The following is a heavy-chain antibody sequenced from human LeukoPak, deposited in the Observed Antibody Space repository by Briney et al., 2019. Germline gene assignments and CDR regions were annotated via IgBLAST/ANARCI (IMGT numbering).Heavy chain of an antibody. V-gene: IGHV3-48*01. CDR1: GFTFSSYN. CDR2: ISSSGSTI. Sequence: GGSLRLSCAASGFTFSSYNMNWVRQAPGKGLEWVSDISSSGSTIYFADSVKGRFTISRDNAKNSLYLQMNSLRAEDTAVYYCASSTQISKYADYWGQGALVTVSS. J-gene: IGHJ4*02. D-gene: IGHD2-2*01. CDR3: ASSTQISKYADY.